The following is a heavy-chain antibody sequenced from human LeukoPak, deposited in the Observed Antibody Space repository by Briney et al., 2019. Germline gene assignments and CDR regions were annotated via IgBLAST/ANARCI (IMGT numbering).Heavy chain of an antibody. V-gene: IGHV3-74*01. CDR3: ASLDYYDSSGYYYRALDI. Sequence: GGSLRLSCAASGFTFSSYWMHWVRQAPGKGLVWVSRINSDGSSTSYADSVKGRFTISRDNAKNTLYLQMNSLRAEDTAAYYCASLDYYDSSGYYYRALDIWGQGTMVTVSS. CDR1: GFTFSSYW. J-gene: IGHJ3*02. CDR2: INSDGSST. D-gene: IGHD3-22*01.